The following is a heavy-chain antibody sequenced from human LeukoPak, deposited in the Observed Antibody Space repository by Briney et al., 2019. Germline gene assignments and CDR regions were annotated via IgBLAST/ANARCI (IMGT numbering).Heavy chain of an antibody. D-gene: IGHD6-13*01. Sequence: GRSLRLSCAASGFTFSSYGMHWVRQAPGKGLEWVAVISYDGSNKYYADSVKGRFTISRDNSKNTLYLQMNSLRAEDTAVYFCAKTPWDVAAAGFYCEYWGQGTLVTVSS. V-gene: IGHV3-30*18. CDR1: GFTFSSYG. CDR3: AKTPWDVAAAGFYCEY. J-gene: IGHJ4*02. CDR2: ISYDGSNK.